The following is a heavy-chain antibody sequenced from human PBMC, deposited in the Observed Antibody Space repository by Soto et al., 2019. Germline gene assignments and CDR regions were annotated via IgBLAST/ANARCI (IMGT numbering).Heavy chain of an antibody. V-gene: IGHV5-51*01. J-gene: IGHJ5*02. CDR2: IYPGDSDT. CDR3: ARHFDCSSTSCYTEDNWFDP. D-gene: IGHD2-2*02. Sequence: GESLKISCKGSGYIFSSYWIGWVRQVPGKGLEWMGNIYPGDSDTRYSPSFQGQVTISADRSISTAYLQWSSLKASDTAMYYCARHFDCSSTSCYTEDNWFDPWGQGTLVTVSS. CDR1: GYIFSSYW.